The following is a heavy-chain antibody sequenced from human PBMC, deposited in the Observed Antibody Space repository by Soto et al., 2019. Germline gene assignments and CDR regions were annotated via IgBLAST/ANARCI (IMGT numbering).Heavy chain of an antibody. Sequence: PSETLSLTCTVSGGSISSGGYYWSWIRQHPGKGLEWIGYIYYSGSTYYNPSLKSRVTISVDTSKNQFSLKLSSVTAADTAVYYCARGDSITIFGVVRAWFDPWGQGTLVTVSS. CDR1: GGSISSGGYY. V-gene: IGHV4-31*03. J-gene: IGHJ5*02. D-gene: IGHD3-3*01. CDR2: IYYSGST. CDR3: ARGDSITIFGVVRAWFDP.